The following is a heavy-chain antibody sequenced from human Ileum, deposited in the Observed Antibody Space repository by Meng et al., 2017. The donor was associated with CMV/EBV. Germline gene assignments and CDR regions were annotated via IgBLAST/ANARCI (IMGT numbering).Heavy chain of an antibody. V-gene: IGHV4-39*07. J-gene: IGHJ4*02. CDR3: ARGLAAYYDGPTRYFDY. Sequence: GSLRLSCTVSGGSISSSRYYWGWIRQPPGKGLEWIGSVFYSGSTNYNPSLKSRVTISVDTSKNQFSLNLGSVTAADTAVYYCARGLAAYYDGPTRYFDYWGQGTRVTVSS. CDR1: GGSISSSRYY. CDR2: VFYSGST. D-gene: IGHD3-9*01.